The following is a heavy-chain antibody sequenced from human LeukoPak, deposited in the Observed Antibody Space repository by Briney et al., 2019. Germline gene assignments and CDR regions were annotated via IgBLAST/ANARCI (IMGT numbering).Heavy chain of an antibody. D-gene: IGHD1-14*01. CDR2: ISNSDYST. CDR1: GFTFSSYA. CDR3: AKATGYLL. V-gene: IGHV3-23*01. J-gene: IGHJ4*02. Sequence: GGSLRLSCAASGFTFSSYAMSWVRQAPGKGLEWVSTISNSDYSTYYADSVKGRFTISRANSENTLYLQMNNLRAEDTAVYYCAKATGYLLRGQGTLVTVSS.